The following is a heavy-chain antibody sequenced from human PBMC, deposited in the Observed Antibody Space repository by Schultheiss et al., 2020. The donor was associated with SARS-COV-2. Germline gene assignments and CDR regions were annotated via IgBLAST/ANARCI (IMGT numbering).Heavy chain of an antibody. CDR3: ARSFFWSGYYEGGNWFDP. J-gene: IGHJ5*02. V-gene: IGHV2-5*02. D-gene: IGHD3-3*01. CDR2: IYWDDDN. Sequence: SGPTLVKPTQTLTLTCTFSGFSLSTSGVGVGWIRQPPGKALEWLALIYWDDDNRYSPSLKTRLTISKDTSKNQVVLTMTNMDPVDTATYYCARSFFWSGYYEGGNWFDPWGQGTLVTVSS. CDR1: GFSLSTSGVG.